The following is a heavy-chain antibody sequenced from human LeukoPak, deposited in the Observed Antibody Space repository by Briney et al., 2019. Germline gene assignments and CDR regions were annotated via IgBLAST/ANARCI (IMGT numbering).Heavy chain of an antibody. J-gene: IGHJ6*03. CDR2: IYYSGST. CDR3: ARLGYCSGGSCPYYYYYMDV. D-gene: IGHD2-15*01. Sequence: SETLSLTCTVSGGSISSYYWSWIRQPPGKGLEWIGYIYYSGSTNYNPSLKSRVTISVDTSKHQFSLKLSSVTAAATAVYYCARLGYCSGGSCPYYYYYMDVWGKGTTVTVSS. V-gene: IGHV4-59*08. CDR1: GGSISSYY.